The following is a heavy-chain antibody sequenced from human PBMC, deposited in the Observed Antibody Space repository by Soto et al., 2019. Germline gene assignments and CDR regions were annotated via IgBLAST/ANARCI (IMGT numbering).Heavy chain of an antibody. V-gene: IGHV3-64*02. CDR3: ARSRGVRGVIKERGAFDI. J-gene: IGHJ3*02. D-gene: IGHD3-10*01. Sequence: GGSLRLSCAASGFTFSSYAMHWVRQAPGKGLEYVSAISSNGGNTYYADSVKGRFTISRDNSKNTLYLQMGGLRAEDMAVYYCARSRGVRGVIKERGAFDIWGQGTMVTVSS. CDR2: ISSNGGNT. CDR1: GFTFSSYA.